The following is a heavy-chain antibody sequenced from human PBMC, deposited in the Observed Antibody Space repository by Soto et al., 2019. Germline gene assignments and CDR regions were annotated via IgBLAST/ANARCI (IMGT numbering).Heavy chain of an antibody. CDR3: ARRDCFSSSCYFKY. Sequence: ASVKVSCKASGYTFTSYYMHWVRQAPGQGLEWMGIINPSGATTTYAQNFQGRVAMTRDTSTSTVYMELSSLRSEDTAVYYCARRDCFSSSCYFKYWGQGTLVTVSS. J-gene: IGHJ4*02. V-gene: IGHV1-46*01. D-gene: IGHD2-2*01. CDR1: GYTFTSYY. CDR2: INPSGATT.